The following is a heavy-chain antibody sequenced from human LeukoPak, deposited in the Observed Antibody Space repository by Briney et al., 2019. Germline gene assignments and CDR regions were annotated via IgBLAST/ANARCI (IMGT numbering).Heavy chain of an antibody. V-gene: IGHV1-8*02. J-gene: IGHJ4*02. CDR1: GGTFSSYA. CDR3: ARGPIAVAENY. CDR2: MNPNSGNT. D-gene: IGHD6-19*01. Sequence: ASVKVSCKASGGTFSSYAISWVRQATGQGLEWMGWMNPNSGNTGYAQKFQGRVTMTRNTSISTAYMELSSLRSEDTAVYYCARGPIAVAENYWGQGTLVTVSS.